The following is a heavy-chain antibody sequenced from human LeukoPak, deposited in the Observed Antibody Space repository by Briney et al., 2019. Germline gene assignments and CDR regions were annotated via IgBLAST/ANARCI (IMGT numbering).Heavy chain of an antibody. Sequence: ASVKVSCKASGYTFTSYYMHWVRQAPGQGLEWMGIINPSGGSTSYAQKFQGRVTMTRDTSTSTVYVELSSLRSEDTAVYYCARAILPLAPSVLLDYWGQGALVTVSS. CDR2: INPSGGST. J-gene: IGHJ4*02. D-gene: IGHD2-2*01. CDR3: ARAILPLAPSVLLDY. CDR1: GYTFTSYY. V-gene: IGHV1-46*01.